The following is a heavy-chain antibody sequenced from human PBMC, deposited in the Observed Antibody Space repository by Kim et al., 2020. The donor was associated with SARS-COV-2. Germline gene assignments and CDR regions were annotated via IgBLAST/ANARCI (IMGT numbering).Heavy chain of an antibody. D-gene: IGHD3-10*01. CDR3: ARAITMVRGVNYYYYGMDV. V-gene: IGHV1-69*13. CDR2: IIPIFGTA. J-gene: IGHJ6*02. Sequence: SVKVSCKASGGTFSSYAISWVRQAPGQGLEWMGGIIPIFGTANYAQKFQGRVTITADESTSTAYMELSSLRSEDTAVYYCARAITMVRGVNYYYYGMDVWGQGTTVTVSS. CDR1: GGTFSSYA.